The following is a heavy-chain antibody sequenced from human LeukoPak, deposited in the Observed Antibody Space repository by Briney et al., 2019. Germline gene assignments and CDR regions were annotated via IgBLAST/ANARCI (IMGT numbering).Heavy chain of an antibody. CDR1: GFTFNSYA. V-gene: IGHV3-23*01. CDR3: AKVVRPVARDAFDI. D-gene: IGHD6-19*01. J-gene: IGHJ3*02. CDR2: IFGSGGSA. Sequence: GGSLRLSCAASGFTFNSYAMYWVRQAPGKGLEWSSGIFGSGGSAHYADSVKGRFTISRDNSKNTLYLQMNSLRAEDTAVYYCAKVVRPVARDAFDIWGQGTMVTVSS.